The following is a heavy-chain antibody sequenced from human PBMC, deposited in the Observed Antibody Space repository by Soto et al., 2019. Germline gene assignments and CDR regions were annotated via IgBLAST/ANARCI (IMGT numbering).Heavy chain of an antibody. CDR1: GGTFTSSA. D-gene: IGHD3-3*02. Sequence: QVHLEQSGAEVKKPGSSVKVSCKASGGTFTSSAISWVRQAPGQGLEWMGGIMPVFRTPDYAQKLQGRVTVSADESTSTAYMELSGLTSDDTAVYYCARDKARPQLGGNYYYILDVWGQGTTVTVSS. V-gene: IGHV1-69*12. CDR3: ARDKARPQLGGNYYYILDV. CDR2: IMPVFRTP. J-gene: IGHJ6*02.